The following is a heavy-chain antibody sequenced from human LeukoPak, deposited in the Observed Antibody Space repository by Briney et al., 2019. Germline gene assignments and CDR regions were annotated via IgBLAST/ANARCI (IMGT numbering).Heavy chain of an antibody. V-gene: IGHV1-18*01. J-gene: IGHJ5*02. CDR2: ISAYNGNT. D-gene: IGHD6-13*01. CDR1: GYTFTSYG. Sequence: ASVKVSCKASGYTFTSYGISWVRQAPGQGLEWMGWISAYNGNTNYAQKLQGRVTMTTDTSTSTAYMGLRSPRSDGTAVYYCARVWGFGRAAAGQRNNWFDPWGQGTLVTVSS. CDR3: ARVWGFGRAAAGQRNNWFDP.